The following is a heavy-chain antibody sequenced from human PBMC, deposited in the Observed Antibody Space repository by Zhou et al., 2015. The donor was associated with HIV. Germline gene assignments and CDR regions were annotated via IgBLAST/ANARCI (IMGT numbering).Heavy chain of an antibody. CDR3: ARSAGNMVRGVIIIDAFDI. CDR2: IIPIFGTA. CDR1: GGTFSSYA. D-gene: IGHD3-10*01. J-gene: IGHJ3*02. V-gene: IGHV1-69*12. Sequence: QVQLVQSGAEVKKPGSSVKVSCKASGGTFSSYAISWVRQAPGQGLEWMGGIIPIFGTANYAQKFQGRVTITADESTSTAYMELSSLRSEDTAVYYCARSAGNMVRGVIIIDAFDIWGQGTMVTVSS.